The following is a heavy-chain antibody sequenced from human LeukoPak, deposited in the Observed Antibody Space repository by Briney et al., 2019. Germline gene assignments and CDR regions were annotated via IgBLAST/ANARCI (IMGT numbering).Heavy chain of an antibody. Sequence: PGXPLRLSCAVSGFTFSNFWMSWVRQAPGRGLEWVANIHPEGNEKYHVESVKGRFTISRENAKNSLYLQMNGLRDGDTAVYYCARGDAFSGDHWGQGTLVTVSS. CDR1: GFTFSNFW. V-gene: IGHV3-7*04. J-gene: IGHJ4*02. CDR2: IHPEGNEK. CDR3: ARGDAFSGDH.